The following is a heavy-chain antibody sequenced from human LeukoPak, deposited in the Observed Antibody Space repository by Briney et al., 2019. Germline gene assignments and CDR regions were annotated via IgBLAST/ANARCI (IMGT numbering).Heavy chain of an antibody. V-gene: IGHV3-48*02. J-gene: IGHJ3*02. CDR1: GFTFSSYS. CDR3: ARDFYDSSGYYLPMDDAFDI. CDR2: ISSSSSTI. D-gene: IGHD3-22*01. Sequence: GGSLRLSCAASGFTFSSYSMNWVRQAPGKGLEWVSYISSSSSTIYYADSVKGRFTISRDNAKNSLYLQMNSLRDEDTAVYYCARDFYDSSGYYLPMDDAFDIWGQGTVVTVSS.